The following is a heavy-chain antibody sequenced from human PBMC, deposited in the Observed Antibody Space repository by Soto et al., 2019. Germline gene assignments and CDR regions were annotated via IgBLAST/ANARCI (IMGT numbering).Heavy chain of an antibody. V-gene: IGHV1-69*13. CDR3: ASLKRGSYYFDY. CDR1: GYSFTGYY. Sequence: SVKVSCKASGYSFTGYYMHWVRQAPGQGLEWMGGIIPIFGTANYAQKFQGRVTITADESTSTAYMELSSLRSEDTAVYYCASLKRGSYYFDYWGQGTLVTVSS. CDR2: IIPIFGTA. D-gene: IGHD3-16*01. J-gene: IGHJ4*02.